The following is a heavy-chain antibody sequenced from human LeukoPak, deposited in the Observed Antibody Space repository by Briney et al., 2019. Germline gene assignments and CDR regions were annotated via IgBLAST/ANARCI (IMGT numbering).Heavy chain of an antibody. V-gene: IGHV4-59*12. CDR1: GDSITEYY. J-gene: IGHJ4*02. Sequence: SETLSLTCTVSGDSITEYYWSWIRQAPGKGLEWIGYIYYTGSTNYNPSLKNRVTISLDTSNNQLSLRLSSVTAADTAMYYCAREEVFCSGGHCLRSYWGQGSLVTVSS. CDR2: IYYTGST. CDR3: AREEVFCSGGHCLRSY. D-gene: IGHD2-15*01.